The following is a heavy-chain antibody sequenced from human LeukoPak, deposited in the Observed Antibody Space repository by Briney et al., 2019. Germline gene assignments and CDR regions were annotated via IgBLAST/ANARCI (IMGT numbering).Heavy chain of an antibody. D-gene: IGHD6-19*01. CDR2: IYYSGST. CDR3: ARLSFSSGWNFDY. CDR1: GGSISSSSYY. J-gene: IGHJ4*02. Sequence: SETLSLTCTVPGGSISSSSYYWGWIRQPPGRGLEWIGSIYYSGSTYYNPSLKSRVTISVDTSKNQFSLKLSSVTAADTAVYYCARLSFSSGWNFDYWGQGTLVTVSS. V-gene: IGHV4-39*01.